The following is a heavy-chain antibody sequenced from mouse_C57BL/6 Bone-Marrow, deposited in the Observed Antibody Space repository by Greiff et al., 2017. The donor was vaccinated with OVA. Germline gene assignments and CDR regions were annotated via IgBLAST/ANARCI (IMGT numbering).Heavy chain of an antibody. J-gene: IGHJ2*01. CDR2: ISNGGGST. V-gene: IGHV5-12*01. D-gene: IGHD2-3*01. Sequence: EVKLVESGGGLVQPGGSLKLSCAASGFTFSDYYMYWVRQTPEKRLEWVAYISNGGGSTYYPDTVKGRFTISRDNAKNTLYLQMSRLKSEDTAMYYCARHGGLLYFDYWGQGTTLTVSS. CDR3: ARHGGLLYFDY. CDR1: GFTFSDYY.